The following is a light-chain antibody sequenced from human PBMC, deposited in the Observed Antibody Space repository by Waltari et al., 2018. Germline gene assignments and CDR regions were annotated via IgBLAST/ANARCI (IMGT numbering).Light chain of an antibody. V-gene: IGLV2-8*01. CDR2: AVI. CDR1: IRHVVGYHV. CDR3: SSYAGSNNYVA. Sequence: QSALTQPPSASGSPGQSVPISSTATIRHVVGYHVVSWYQRHPGQAPKLMIYAVIQRPPGVPDRFSGSKSGNTASLTVSGLQGEDEADYYCSSYAGSNNYVAFGGGTKLTVL. J-gene: IGLJ2*01.